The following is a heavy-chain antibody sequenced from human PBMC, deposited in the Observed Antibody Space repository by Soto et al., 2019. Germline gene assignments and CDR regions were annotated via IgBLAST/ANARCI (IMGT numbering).Heavy chain of an antibody. J-gene: IGHJ3*01. Sequence: QVQLVQSGAEVKKPGASVKVSCKASGFTFTIYGVTWVRQAPGQGLEWMGWVSANNRNTHYAQKFQGRVTMTTDTPTSTAYRELGSLRPDDTAVYYCARRVGLEPVYDGYDCWGQGTMVTVSS. CDR2: VSANNRNT. D-gene: IGHD2-8*01. CDR1: GFTFTIYG. V-gene: IGHV1-18*01. CDR3: ARRVGLEPVYDGYDC.